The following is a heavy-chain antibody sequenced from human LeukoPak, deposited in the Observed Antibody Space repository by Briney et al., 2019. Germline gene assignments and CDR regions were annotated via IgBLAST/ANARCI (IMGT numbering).Heavy chain of an antibody. CDR1: GFTFSNNW. CDR2: INSDGRTT. J-gene: IGHJ4*02. Sequence: TGGSLRPSXAASGFTFSNNWMHWVRQAPGKGLVWVSRINSDGRTTTYADSVKGRFTISRDDAKNTLYLQMNSLRAEDTAVYYCAMIKEGWGQGTLVTVSS. D-gene: IGHD3-22*01. CDR3: AMIKEG. V-gene: IGHV3-74*01.